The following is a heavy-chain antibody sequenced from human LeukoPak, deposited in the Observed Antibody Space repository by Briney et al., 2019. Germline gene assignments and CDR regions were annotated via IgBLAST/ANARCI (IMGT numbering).Heavy chain of an antibody. Sequence: SETLSLTCAVYGVSFSGYYWSWIRQPPGKRLEWIGEINHSGSTNYNPSLKSRVTISVDTSKNQFSLKLSSVTAADTAVYYCARGWVTMVRGVIITDYYYYMDVWGKGTTVTVSS. CDR2: INHSGST. J-gene: IGHJ6*03. D-gene: IGHD3-10*01. CDR1: GVSFSGYY. CDR3: ARGWVTMVRGVIITDYYYYMDV. V-gene: IGHV4-34*01.